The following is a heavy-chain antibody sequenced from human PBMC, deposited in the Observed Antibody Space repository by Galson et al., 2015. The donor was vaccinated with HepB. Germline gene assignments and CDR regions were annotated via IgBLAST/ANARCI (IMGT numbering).Heavy chain of an antibody. Sequence: SETLSLTCAVYGGSFSGYYWSWIRQHPGKGLEWIGEINHSGSTNYHPSLKSQVTISVDTSKNQFSLKLSSVTAADTAVYYCARQSSSWYRVEWSYVDSWGQGTLVTVSS. CDR3: ARQSSSWYRVEWSYVDS. CDR1: GGSFSGYY. J-gene: IGHJ4*02. V-gene: IGHV4-34*01. D-gene: IGHD6-13*01. CDR2: INHSGST.